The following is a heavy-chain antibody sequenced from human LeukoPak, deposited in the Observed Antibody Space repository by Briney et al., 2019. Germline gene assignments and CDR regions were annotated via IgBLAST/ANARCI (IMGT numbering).Heavy chain of an antibody. Sequence: GGSLRLSCAASGFTFSSYSMNWVRQAPGKGLEWVSSISSSSSYIYYADSVKGRFTISRDNAKNSLYLQMNSLRAEDTAAYYCARDLGGDSSAMAGAFDIWGQGTMVTVSS. CDR1: GFTFSSYS. D-gene: IGHD3-22*01. CDR2: ISSSSSYI. CDR3: ARDLGGDSSAMAGAFDI. V-gene: IGHV3-21*01. J-gene: IGHJ3*02.